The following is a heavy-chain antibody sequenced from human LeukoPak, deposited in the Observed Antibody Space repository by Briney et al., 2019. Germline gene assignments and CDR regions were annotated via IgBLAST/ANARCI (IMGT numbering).Heavy chain of an antibody. V-gene: IGHV4-34*01. CDR3: KRGAAAHHD. CDR1: GVPFSNYY. CDR2: INHSGYT. Sequence: SETLSLTCAVSGVPFSNYYWSWVRQSPRQGLEWIGEINHSGYTNYSPSLKSRVTMSIDTTKNQFSLKLTSVTAADAGGYYCKRGAAAHHDWGQGTLVTVSS. D-gene: IGHD6-25*01. J-gene: IGHJ4*02.